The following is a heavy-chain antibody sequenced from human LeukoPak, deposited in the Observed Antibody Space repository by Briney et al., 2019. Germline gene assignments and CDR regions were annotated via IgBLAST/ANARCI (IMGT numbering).Heavy chain of an antibody. CDR2: IYTSGST. V-gene: IGHV4-4*07. J-gene: IGHJ4*02. D-gene: IGHD5-12*01. CDR3: ARDLNRYSGYLFDY. Sequence: PSETLSLTCTVSGGSISSYYWGWIRQPAGKGLEWIGRIYTSGSTNYNPSLKSRVTMSVDTSKNQFSLKLSSVTAADTAVYYCARDLNRYSGYLFDYWGQGTLVTVSS. CDR1: GGSISSYY.